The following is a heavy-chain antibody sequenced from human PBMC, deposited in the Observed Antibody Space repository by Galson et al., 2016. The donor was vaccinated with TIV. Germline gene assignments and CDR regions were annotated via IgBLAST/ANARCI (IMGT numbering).Heavy chain of an antibody. J-gene: IGHJ6*02. CDR3: ASELYCSSISCYYYYGLDV. Sequence: SVKVSCKASGYSFLSYGMTWVRQAPGRGLEWPGWISAYNGDIKSARKFQGRVTMTTGTSTNTAYMELRSLGSDDTAVYYCASELYCSSISCYYYYGLDVWGHGTTVTVSS. V-gene: IGHV1-18*04. CDR1: GYSFLSYG. CDR2: ISAYNGDI. D-gene: IGHD2-2*01.